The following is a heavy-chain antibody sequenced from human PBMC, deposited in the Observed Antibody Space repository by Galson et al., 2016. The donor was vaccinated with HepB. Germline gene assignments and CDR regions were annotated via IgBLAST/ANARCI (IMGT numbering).Heavy chain of an antibody. Sequence: SLRLSCAASGFTFSSHAMSWVRQAPGKGLEWVSGISGSGGSTYYADSVKGRFTISRDNSKNTLYVQMNSLGAEDTAVYYCAKGYGLFDYWGQGTLVTVSS. D-gene: IGHD1-14*01. V-gene: IGHV3-23*01. CDR2: ISGSGGST. CDR1: GFTFSSHA. CDR3: AKGYGLFDY. J-gene: IGHJ4*02.